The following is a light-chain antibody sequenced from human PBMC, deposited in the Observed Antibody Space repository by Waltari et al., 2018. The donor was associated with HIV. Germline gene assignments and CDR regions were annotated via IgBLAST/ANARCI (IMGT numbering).Light chain of an antibody. CDR2: EVY. J-gene: IGLJ1*01. V-gene: IGLV2-14*01. CDR3: SSYATITTLEV. CDR1: SSDFGPYDS. Sequence: QSALTQPASVSGSPGQSITISCTGTSSDFGPYDSFSWYQRHPGKAHKLIVYEVYKLASGISDRFSGTKSGNTACLTISGLQAEEEAEYFCSSYATITTLEVFGTGTKVTVL.